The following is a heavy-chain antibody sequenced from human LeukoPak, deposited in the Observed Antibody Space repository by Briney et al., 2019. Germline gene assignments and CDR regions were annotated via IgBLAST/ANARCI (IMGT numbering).Heavy chain of an antibody. CDR1: GFTFSSYA. J-gene: IGHJ6*02. Sequence: GGSLRLSCAASGFTFSSYAMSWVRQVPGKGLEWVSVISGSGDNTYYADSVKGRFTISRDNSKNTLFLQVNSLRAEDTAVYYCAKVRTYFYHGLDVWGQGTTVTVSS. CDR2: ISGSGDNT. D-gene: IGHD1-14*01. CDR3: AKVRTYFYHGLDV. V-gene: IGHV3-23*01.